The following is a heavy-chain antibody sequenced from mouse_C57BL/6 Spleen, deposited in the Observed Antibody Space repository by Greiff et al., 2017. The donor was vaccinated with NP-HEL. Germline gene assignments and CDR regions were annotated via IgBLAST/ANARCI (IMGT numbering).Heavy chain of an antibody. CDR2: IDPSDSYT. CDR3: ARGGSFDY. J-gene: IGHJ2*01. D-gene: IGHD1-1*01. V-gene: IGHV1-69*01. Sequence: QVQLKQPGAELVMPGASVKLSCKASGYTFTSYWMHWVKQRPGQGLEWIGEIDPSDSYTNYNQKFKGKSTLTVDKSSSTAYMQLSSLTSEDSAVYYCARGGSFDYWGQGTTLTVSS. CDR1: GYTFTSYW.